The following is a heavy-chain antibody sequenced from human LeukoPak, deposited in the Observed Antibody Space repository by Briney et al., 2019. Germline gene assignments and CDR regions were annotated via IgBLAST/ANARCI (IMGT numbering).Heavy chain of an antibody. CDR1: GGSISSYY. J-gene: IGHJ4*02. D-gene: IGHD3-10*01. CDR2: TYYSGST. Sequence: SETLSLTCTVSGGSISSYYWSWIRQPPGKGLEWIGYTYYSGSTNYNPSLKSRVTISVDTSKNQFSLKLSSVTAADTAVYYCARHGSGFDYWGQGTLVTVSS. CDR3: ARHGSGFDY. V-gene: IGHV4-59*08.